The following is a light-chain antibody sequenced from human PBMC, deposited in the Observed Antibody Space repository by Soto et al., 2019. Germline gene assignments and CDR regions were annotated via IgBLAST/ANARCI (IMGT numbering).Light chain of an antibody. Sequence: QLVLTQPRSVSGSPGQSVTISCTGTSSDVGGYNYVSWYRQHPGKAPKLMIYDVSKRPSGVPDRFSGSKSGNTASLTISGLQAEDEADYYCCSYAGSYTWVFGGGTKLTVL. CDR1: SSDVGGYNY. J-gene: IGLJ3*02. CDR2: DVS. CDR3: CSYAGSYTWV. V-gene: IGLV2-11*01.